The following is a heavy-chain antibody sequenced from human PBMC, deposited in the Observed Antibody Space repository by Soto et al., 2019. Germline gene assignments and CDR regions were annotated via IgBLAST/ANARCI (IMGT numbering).Heavy chain of an antibody. CDR2: IWYDASKK. J-gene: IGHJ4*02. D-gene: IGHD2-15*01. Sequence: QVQLVESGGGVVQPGRSLRLSCAASGFTFSTYGMHWVRQAPGKGLEWVAVIWYDASKKYYADSEKGRFTISRDNSKNTLYLQMDSLRAEDTAVYYCVRDLKASGGLGFDYWGQGTLVTVSS. V-gene: IGHV3-33*01. CDR1: GFTFSTYG. CDR3: VRDLKASGGLGFDY.